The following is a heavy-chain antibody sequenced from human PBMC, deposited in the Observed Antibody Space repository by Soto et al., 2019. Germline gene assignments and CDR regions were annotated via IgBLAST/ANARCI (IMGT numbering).Heavy chain of an antibody. J-gene: IGHJ4*02. CDR3: AKWSSAGGGPQFDY. Sequence: EVQLLESGGGLVQPGGSLRLSCAASGFTFSSYAMSWVRQAPGKGLEWVSAISGSGGSTYYADSVKGRFTISRDNSKNTLYLQINTLRAEDTAVYYCAKWSSAGGGPQFDYWGQGTLVTVSA. CDR1: GFTFSSYA. D-gene: IGHD1-26*01. CDR2: ISGSGGST. V-gene: IGHV3-23*01.